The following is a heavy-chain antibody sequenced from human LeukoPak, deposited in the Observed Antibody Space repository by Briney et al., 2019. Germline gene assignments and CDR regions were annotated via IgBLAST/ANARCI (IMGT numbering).Heavy chain of an antibody. Sequence: SETLSLTCTVSGGSISSYYWSWLRQPPGKGLEWIGYIYYSGSTNYNPSLKSRVTISVDTSKNQFSLKLSSVTAADTAVYYCAGAEYYYDSSGYRHWYFDLWGRGTLVTVSS. CDR1: GGSISSYY. CDR2: IYYSGST. D-gene: IGHD3-22*01. CDR3: AGAEYYYDSSGYRHWYFDL. J-gene: IGHJ2*01. V-gene: IGHV4-59*01.